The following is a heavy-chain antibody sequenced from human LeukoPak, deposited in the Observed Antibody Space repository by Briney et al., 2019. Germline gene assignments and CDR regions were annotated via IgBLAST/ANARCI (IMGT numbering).Heavy chain of an antibody. D-gene: IGHD5-18*01. CDR3: ARARGHIYGYFDF. Sequence: GGSLRLSCAASGFTFSSYAMSWVRQAPGKGLEWVSAISGSGGSTYYADSVKGRVTISRDNSKNTLYLQMNSLRAEDTAVYYCARARGHIYGYFDFWGQGALVTVSS. CDR2: ISGSGGST. J-gene: IGHJ4*02. V-gene: IGHV3-23*01. CDR1: GFTFSSYA.